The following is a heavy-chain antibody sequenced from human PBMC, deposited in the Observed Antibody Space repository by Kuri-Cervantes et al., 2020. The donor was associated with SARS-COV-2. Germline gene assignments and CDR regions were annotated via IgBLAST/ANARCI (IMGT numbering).Heavy chain of an antibody. CDR3: AKDYCSSTSCSLYDAFDI. D-gene: IGHD2-2*01. Sequence: GGSLRLSCAASGFTFDDYTMHWVRQAPGKGLEWVSLISWDGGSTYYADSVEGRFTISRDNSKNTLYLQMNSLRAEDTAVYYCAKDYCSSTSCSLYDAFDIWGQGTMVTVSS. J-gene: IGHJ3*02. CDR1: GFTFDDYT. CDR2: ISWDGGST. V-gene: IGHV3-43*01.